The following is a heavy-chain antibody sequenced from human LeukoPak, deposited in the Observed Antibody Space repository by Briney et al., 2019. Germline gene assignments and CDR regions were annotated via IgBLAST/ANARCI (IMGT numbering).Heavy chain of an antibody. D-gene: IGHD5-12*01. CDR3: TSGMDV. CDR2: INASGTGT. J-gene: IGHJ6*02. Sequence: GGSLRLSCVASGFNFSNHPLSWVRQAPGQGLEWVSAINASGTGTFYADSVRGRFVISRGNSEKKMFLRMNSLRAEDTAVYYCTSGMDVWGQGTAV. CDR1: GFNFSNHP. V-gene: IGHV3-23*01.